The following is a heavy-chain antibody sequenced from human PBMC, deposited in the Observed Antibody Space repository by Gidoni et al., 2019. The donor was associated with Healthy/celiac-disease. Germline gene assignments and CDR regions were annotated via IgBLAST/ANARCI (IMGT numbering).Heavy chain of an antibody. Sequence: EVQLVESGGGLVKPGGSLRLSCAASGFTFSSYSMNWVRQAPGKGLEWVSSISSSSSYIYYADSVKGRFTISRDNAKNSLYLQMNSLRAEDTAVYYCARVVGRAAAGKVDYWGQGTLVTVSS. CDR3: ARVVGRAAAGKVDY. V-gene: IGHV3-21*01. D-gene: IGHD6-13*01. CDR1: GFTFSSYS. J-gene: IGHJ4*02. CDR2: ISSSSSYI.